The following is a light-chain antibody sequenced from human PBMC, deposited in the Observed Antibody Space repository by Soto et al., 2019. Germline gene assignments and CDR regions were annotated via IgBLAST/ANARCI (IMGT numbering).Light chain of an antibody. CDR1: NIGSKS. V-gene: IGLV3-21*04. CDR3: QVWDSKAV. J-gene: IGLJ7*01. Sequence: SYELTQPPSVSVAPGKTARITCGGNNIGSKSVHWYQQKPGQAPVLVIYYDSDGPSGIPERFSGSNSGNTATLTISRVEAGDEADYYCQVWDSKAVFGGGTQLTVL. CDR2: YDS.